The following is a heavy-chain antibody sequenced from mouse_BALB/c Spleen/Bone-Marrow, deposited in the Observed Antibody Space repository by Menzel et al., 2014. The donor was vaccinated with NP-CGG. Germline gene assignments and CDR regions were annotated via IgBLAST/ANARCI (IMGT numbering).Heavy chain of an antibody. D-gene: IGHD1-1*01. CDR3: AKSPGSSPAWFAY. CDR2: IYPGDVNT. J-gene: IGHJ3*01. Sequence: QVHLQQSGPELVKPGASVRISCKASGYTFTSYYIHWVNQRPGQGLEWTGWIYPGDVNTKYNEKFKGKATLTADKSSSTAYMQLSSLTSEDSAVYFCAKSPGSSPAWFAYWGQGTLVTVSA. CDR1: GYTFTSYY. V-gene: IGHV1S56*01.